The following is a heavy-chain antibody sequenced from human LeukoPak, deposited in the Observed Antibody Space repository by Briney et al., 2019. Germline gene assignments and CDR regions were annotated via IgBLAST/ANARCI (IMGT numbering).Heavy chain of an antibody. CDR1: GGSISRYY. V-gene: IGHV4-59*01. J-gene: IGHJ6*03. D-gene: IGHD3-10*01. CDR3: VAGSYSFYYMGV. Sequence: KTSETLSLTCTVSGGSISRYYWTWIRQPPGKGLEWIGYLYYSGSTIYNPSLKSRVTISVDTSKNQFSLKLSSVTAADTAVYYCVAGSYSFYYMGVWGKGTTVIISS. CDR2: LYYSGST.